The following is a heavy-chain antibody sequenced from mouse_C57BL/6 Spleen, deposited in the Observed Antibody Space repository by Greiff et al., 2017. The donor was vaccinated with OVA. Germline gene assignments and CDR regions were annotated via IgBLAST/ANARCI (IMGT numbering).Heavy chain of an antibody. CDR2: INYDGSST. V-gene: IGHV5-16*01. CDR3: ARVYYGSSPYYAMDY. CDR1: GFTFSDYY. D-gene: IGHD1-1*01. Sequence: EVQLVESEGGLVQPGSSMKLSCTASGFTFSDYYMAWVRQVPEKGLEWVANINYDGSSTYYLDSLKSRFIISRDNAKNILYLQMSSLKSEDTATYYCARVYYGSSPYYAMDYWGQGTSVTVSS. J-gene: IGHJ4*01.